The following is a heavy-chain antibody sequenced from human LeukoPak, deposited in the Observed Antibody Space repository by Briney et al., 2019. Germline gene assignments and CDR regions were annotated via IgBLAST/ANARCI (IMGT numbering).Heavy chain of an antibody. CDR1: GFTFSSYA. V-gene: IGHV3-23*01. D-gene: IGHD2/OR15-2a*01. J-gene: IGHJ4*02. CDR2: ISGSGGST. Sequence: GGSLRLSCAASGFTFSSYAMSWVRQAPGKGLEWVSAISGSGGSTYYADSVKGRFTISRDNSKNTLYLQMKSLRAEDTAVYYCAKGLGPHGRTSTTFDYWGQGTLVTVSS. CDR3: AKGLGPHGRTSTTFDY.